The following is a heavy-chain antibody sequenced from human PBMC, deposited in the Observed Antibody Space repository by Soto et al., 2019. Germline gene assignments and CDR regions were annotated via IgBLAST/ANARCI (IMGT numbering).Heavy chain of an antibody. CDR2: IKEDGSEK. J-gene: IGHJ6*02. CDR3: TRKRFGMDV. CDR1: GFTFSNSW. Sequence: GGSLRVSCAASGFTFSNSWMSWVRQAPGKGLEWVANIKEDGSEKDYVDPVKGRFTITRDNAKNSLYLQMNNLRAEDTAVYFCTRKRFGMDVWGHGTTVTVSS. V-gene: IGHV3-7*03.